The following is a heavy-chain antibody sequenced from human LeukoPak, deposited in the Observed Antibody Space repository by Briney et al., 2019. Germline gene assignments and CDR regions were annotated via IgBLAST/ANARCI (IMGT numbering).Heavy chain of an antibody. V-gene: IGHV1-69*02. CDR2: IIPILGIA. J-gene: IGHJ4*02. CDR1: GGTFGSYT. CDR3: ARVSLRGVRFDY. D-gene: IGHD3-16*01. Sequence: ASVKVSCKASGGTFGSYTISWVRQAPGQGLEWMGRIIPILGIANYAQKFQGRVTITADKSTSTAYMELSSLRSEDTAVYYCARVSLRGVRFDYWGQGTLVTVSS.